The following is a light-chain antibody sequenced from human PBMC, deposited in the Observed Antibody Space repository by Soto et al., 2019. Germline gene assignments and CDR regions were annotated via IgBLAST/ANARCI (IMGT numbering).Light chain of an antibody. CDR2: GAS. J-gene: IGKJ2*01. CDR1: QNIITN. V-gene: IGKV3-15*01. CDR3: QHYHNCPPKYT. Sequence: EMMMTQSPATLSVSRGDRATLSCRASQNIITNLAWYQLKPGQAPRLLIYGASTRDTGVPATFSGSGSGTEFTPTISSLQSEDFAVYSCQHYHNCPPKYTFGQGTQLEIK.